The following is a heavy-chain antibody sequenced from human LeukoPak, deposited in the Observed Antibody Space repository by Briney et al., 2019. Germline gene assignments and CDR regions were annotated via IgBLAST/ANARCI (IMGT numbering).Heavy chain of an antibody. Sequence: GGSLRLSCAASGFTFSTYAMSWVRQAPGKGLEWVSAISGSGGSTYYADSVKGRFTISRDNSKNTLYLQMNSLRAEDTAVYYCAKRHSSSWYAFDIWGQGTMVTVSS. CDR2: ISGSGGST. D-gene: IGHD6-13*01. J-gene: IGHJ3*02. CDR3: AKRHSSSWYAFDI. CDR1: GFTFSTYA. V-gene: IGHV3-23*01.